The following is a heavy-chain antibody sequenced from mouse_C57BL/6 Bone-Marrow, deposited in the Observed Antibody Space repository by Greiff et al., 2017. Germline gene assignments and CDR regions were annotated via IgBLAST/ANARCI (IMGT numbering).Heavy chain of an antibody. D-gene: IGHD1-1*01. V-gene: IGHV1-80*01. CDR1: GYAFSSYW. CDR3: ARSYYGSSPYYCAMDY. Sequence: QVHVKQSGAELVKPGASVKISCKASGYAFSSYWMNWVKQRPGKGLEWIGQIYPGDGDTNYNGKFKGKATLTADKSSSTAYMQLSSLTSEDSAVYFCARSYYGSSPYYCAMDYWGQGTSVTVSS. J-gene: IGHJ4*01. CDR2: IYPGDGDT.